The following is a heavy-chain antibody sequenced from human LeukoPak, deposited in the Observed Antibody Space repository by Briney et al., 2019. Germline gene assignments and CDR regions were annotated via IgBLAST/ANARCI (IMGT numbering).Heavy chain of an antibody. J-gene: IGHJ4*02. CDR2: IYSGTI. Sequence: PGGSLRLSCTVSGFTVSSNSMSWVRQAPGKGLEWVSFIYSGTIHYSDSVKGRFTISRDNSKNTLYLQMNSLRAGDTALYYCVRDSFDGTYYRGFDYWGQGTLVTVSS. V-gene: IGHV3-53*01. CDR1: GFTVSSNS. D-gene: IGHD1-26*01. CDR3: VRDSFDGTYYRGFDY.